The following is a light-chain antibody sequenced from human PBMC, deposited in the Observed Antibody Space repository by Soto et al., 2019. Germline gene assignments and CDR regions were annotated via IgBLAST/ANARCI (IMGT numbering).Light chain of an antibody. Sequence: QSALTQPASVSGSPGQSITISCAGTSSDVGAYNYVSWYQRHPGKAPKLMIYEVSNRPSGVSNRFSGSKSGDTASLTISGLQAEDEAAYYSYSYTNSSTLGVFGTGTKVTVL. CDR1: SSDVGAYNY. CDR3: YSYTNSSTLGV. CDR2: EVS. J-gene: IGLJ1*01. V-gene: IGLV2-14*01.